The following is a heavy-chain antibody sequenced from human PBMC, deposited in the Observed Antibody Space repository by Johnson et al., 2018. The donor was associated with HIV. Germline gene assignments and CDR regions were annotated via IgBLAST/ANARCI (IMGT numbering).Heavy chain of an antibody. D-gene: IGHD6-13*01. CDR3: AKAAANAFDI. V-gene: IGHV3-30-3*01. CDR1: GFTFSSYA. J-gene: IGHJ3*02. CDR2: ISYDGSNK. Sequence: QVQLVESGGGVVQPGRYLRLSCAASGFTFSSYAMHWVRQAPGKGLEWVAVISYDGSNKYYADSVKGRFTISRDNSKNTLYLKMNSLRAEDTAVYYCAKAAANAFDIWGQGTMVTVSS.